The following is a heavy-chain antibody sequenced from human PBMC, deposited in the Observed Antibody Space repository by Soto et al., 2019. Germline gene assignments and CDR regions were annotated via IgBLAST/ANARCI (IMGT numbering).Heavy chain of an antibody. J-gene: IGHJ4*02. CDR3: ASRPYSSGWHYYFDY. V-gene: IGHV1-69*01. CDR1: GGTLSSYA. CDR2: IIPIFGTA. Sequence: QVQLVQSGAEVKKPGSSVKVSCKASGGTLSSYAISWVRQAPGQGLEWMGGIIPIFGTANYAQKFQGRVTITADESTSTAYMELSSLRSEDTAVYYCASRPYSSGWHYYFDYWGQGTLVTVSS. D-gene: IGHD6-19*01.